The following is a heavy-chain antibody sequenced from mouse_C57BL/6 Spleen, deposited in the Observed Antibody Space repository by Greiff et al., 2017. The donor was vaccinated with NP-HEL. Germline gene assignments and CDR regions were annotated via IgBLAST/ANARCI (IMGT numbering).Heavy chain of an antibody. D-gene: IGHD1-1*01. CDR3: ARHGSSPHFDY. Sequence: QVQLQQSGAELVKPGASVKISCKASGYAFSSYWMNWVKQRPGKGLEWIGQIYPGDGDTNYNGKLKGKATLTADKSSSTAYMQLSSLTSEDAAVYFCARHGSSPHFDYWGQGTTLTVSS. V-gene: IGHV1-80*01. CDR2: IYPGDGDT. CDR1: GYAFSSYW. J-gene: IGHJ2*01.